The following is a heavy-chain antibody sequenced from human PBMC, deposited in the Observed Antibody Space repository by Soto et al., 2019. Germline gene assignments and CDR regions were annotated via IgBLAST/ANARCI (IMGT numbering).Heavy chain of an antibody. CDR1: GYPISSGYY. V-gene: IGHV4-38-2*01. CDR2: MYYSGTT. Sequence: NPSEALSLSCDVSGYPISSGYYWGWIRQPPGKGLEWIGSMYYSGTTLYSPSVRNRVTISLDKSKNRFSLQLSSVTAADTAIYYCARADGYTFLYYFDYWGQGALVTVSS. CDR3: ARADGYTFLYYFDY. D-gene: IGHD3-3*02. J-gene: IGHJ4*02.